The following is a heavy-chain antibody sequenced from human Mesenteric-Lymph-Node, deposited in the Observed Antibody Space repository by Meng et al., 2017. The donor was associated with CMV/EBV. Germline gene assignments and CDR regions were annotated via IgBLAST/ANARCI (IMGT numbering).Heavy chain of an antibody. D-gene: IGHD3-16*01. CDR2: ISNDSRTI. CDR1: GFTFSIYA. Sequence: SGFTFSIYAMHWVRHAPGKGLWWVAVISNDSRTIFYADSVKGRFAISRDNSRNSLYLQMNTLRTEDTALYFCAREEYAYSLGAFDIWGQGTLVTVSS. CDR3: AREEYAYSLGAFDI. J-gene: IGHJ3*02. V-gene: IGHV3-30*09.